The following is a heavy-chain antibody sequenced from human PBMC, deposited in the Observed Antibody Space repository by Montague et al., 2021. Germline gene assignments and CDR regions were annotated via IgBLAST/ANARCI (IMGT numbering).Heavy chain of an antibody. J-gene: IGHJ4*03. CDR2: LLYDGNNG. CDR3: ARGGGGYLDY. D-gene: IGHD1-26*01. CDR1: GFTFSTYN. V-gene: IGHV3-30-3*01. Sequence: SLRLSCAASGFTFSTYNIHWVRQAPGKGLEWVAALLYDGNNGYYADSVKGRFTFSRDNSKNTLYLQMNSLRAEDTAVYYCARGGGGYLDYWGQGTLVTVSS.